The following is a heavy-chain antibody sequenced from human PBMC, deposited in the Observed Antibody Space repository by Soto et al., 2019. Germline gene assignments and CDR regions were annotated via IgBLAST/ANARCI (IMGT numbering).Heavy chain of an antibody. D-gene: IGHD3-3*01. CDR3: SRDGDYYGLDV. CDR2: IGRPAYGETA. CDR1: GFNSDDYG. V-gene: IGHV3-49*04. J-gene: IGHJ6*02. Sequence: GGSLRLSCSFSGFNSDDYGLTWVRQAPGKGLEWVGFIGRPAYGETAEYAASVKGRFIISRDDSKHVAYLRMNSLQTEDTAIYYCSRDGDYYGLDVWGQGTTVTVSS.